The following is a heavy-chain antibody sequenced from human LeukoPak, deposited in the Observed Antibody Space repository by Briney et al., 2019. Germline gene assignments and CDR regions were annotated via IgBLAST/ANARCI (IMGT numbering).Heavy chain of an antibody. CDR1: RFTFSSYA. D-gene: IGHD3-10*01. CDR3: AKDLGYYGSGSYYNFPTYYYYYGMDV. V-gene: IGHV3-23*01. CDR2: INSSGGSS. J-gene: IGHJ6*02. Sequence: GSLRFYSSASRFTFSSYAMGRVPPAQGKGLKGVSAINSSGGSSYYEDPLKGRCTISSDNSKNKLYLQMNSLSAEDKAVYYCAKDLGYYGSGSYYNFPTYYYYYGMDVWGQGTTVTVSS.